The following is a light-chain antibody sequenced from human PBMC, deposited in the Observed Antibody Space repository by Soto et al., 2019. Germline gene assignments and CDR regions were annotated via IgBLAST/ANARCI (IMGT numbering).Light chain of an antibody. Sequence: QSALTQPRSVSGSPGQSVTISCTGTSSDFGGYNYVSWYQQHPGKAPKLMIYDVNKGPSGVPDRFSGSKSGNTASLTISGLQAEDEADYYCCSYAVTDVLFGGGTKLTVL. CDR1: SSDFGGYNY. J-gene: IGLJ2*01. V-gene: IGLV2-11*01. CDR3: CSYAVTDVL. CDR2: DVN.